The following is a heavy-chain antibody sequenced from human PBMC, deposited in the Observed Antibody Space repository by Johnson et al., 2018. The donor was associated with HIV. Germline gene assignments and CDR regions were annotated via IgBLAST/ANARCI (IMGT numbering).Heavy chain of an antibody. V-gene: IGHV3-72*01. Sequence: VQLVESGGGLVQPGGSLRLSCAASGFTFSDHYMDWVRQAPGKGLEWVGRTRNKANSYTTEYAASVKGRFTISRDDSKNSLSLQMNSLRAEDTAVYYCARGIQPDAFDIWGQGTMVTVSS. D-gene: IGHD2-2*01. CDR3: ARGIQPDAFDI. J-gene: IGHJ3*02. CDR1: GFTFSDHY. CDR2: TRNKANSYTT.